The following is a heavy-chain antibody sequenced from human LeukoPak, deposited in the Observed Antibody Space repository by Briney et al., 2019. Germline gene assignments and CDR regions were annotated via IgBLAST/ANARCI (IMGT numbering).Heavy chain of an antibody. J-gene: IGHJ4*02. Sequence: SETLSLTCTVSGGSISNYYWSWIRQPPGKGLEWIGYTYYSGSTNYNPSLKSRVIISVDTSKNQFSLKLSSVAAADTAVYYCARDYGDYFDYWGQGTLVTVSS. D-gene: IGHD4-17*01. CDR2: TYYSGST. CDR3: ARDYGDYFDY. V-gene: IGHV4-59*01. CDR1: GGSISNYY.